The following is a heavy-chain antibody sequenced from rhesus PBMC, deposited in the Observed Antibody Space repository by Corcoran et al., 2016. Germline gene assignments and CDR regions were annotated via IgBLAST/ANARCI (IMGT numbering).Heavy chain of an antibody. V-gene: IGHV1-198*02. J-gene: IGHJ2*01. CDR1: GFTFGSYA. CDR2: IIPFVGLT. Sequence: QVQLVQSGAEVKKPGASVKVSCKASGFTFGSYAINWVRQAPGPGLEWMGVIIPFVGLTNSAEKFQGRVTITPVTSTSTAYMELSSWRSEDTAVYYCARGYSGSWNFLDLWGPGTPITISS. D-gene: IGHD6-25*01. CDR3: ARGYSGSWNFLDL.